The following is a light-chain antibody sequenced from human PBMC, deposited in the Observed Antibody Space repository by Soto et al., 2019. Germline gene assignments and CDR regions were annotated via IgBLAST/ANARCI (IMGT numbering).Light chain of an antibody. V-gene: IGKV3-20*01. CDR3: QHYGSSAIT. CDR2: AAS. Sequence: EIVLTQSPGTLSLSPGDGATLSCRASQSVRSNYLAWYQHRPGQAPRLLIYAASRRATGIPDRFSGGGSGTDFTLTISRLEPEDFAVYFCQHYGSSAITFGQGTRLDIK. CDR1: QSVRSNY. J-gene: IGKJ5*01.